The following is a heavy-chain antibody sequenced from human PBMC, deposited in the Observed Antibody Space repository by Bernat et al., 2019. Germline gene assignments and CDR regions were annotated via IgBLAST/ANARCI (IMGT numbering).Heavy chain of an antibody. J-gene: IGHJ4*02. CDR2: ISGGGFST. CDR3: ANPPHY. V-gene: IGHV3-23*01. Sequence: EVQMLESGGGLVQPGGSLRLSCAASGLTFSSYAMSWVRQAPGKGLEWVSAISGGGFSTYYADSVKGRFTISRDNSKNTVYLQMNSLRADDTAVYYCANPPHYWGQGTLVTVSS. CDR1: GLTFSSYA.